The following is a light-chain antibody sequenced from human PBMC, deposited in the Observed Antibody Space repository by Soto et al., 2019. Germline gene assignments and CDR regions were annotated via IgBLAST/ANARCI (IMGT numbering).Light chain of an antibody. CDR2: KAS. CDR3: QHYNSYSEA. CDR1: QTISSW. Sequence: DSQMTQSPPTLSXXFXXXXTXXXXASQTISSWLAWYQQKPGKAPKLLIYKASTLKSGVPSRFSGSGSGTEFTLTISSLQPDDFATYYCQHYNSYSEAFGQGTKVDIK. J-gene: IGKJ1*01. V-gene: IGKV1-5*03.